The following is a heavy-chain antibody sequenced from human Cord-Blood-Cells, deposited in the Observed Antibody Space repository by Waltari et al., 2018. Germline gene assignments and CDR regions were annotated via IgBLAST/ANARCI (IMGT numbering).Heavy chain of an antibody. CDR3: ARVQLGWSTGTTYNWFDP. CDR1: GGTVSSCT. V-gene: IGHV1-69*01. J-gene: IGHJ5*02. D-gene: IGHD1-1*01. CDR2: IIPIVGTA. Sequence: QVQLVQSGAEVKKPGSSVKVSCTASGGTVSSCTISWVRRAAGHGLEWMGWIIPIVGTANYAQKFQGRVTITADESTSTAYMELSSLRSEDTAVYYCARVQLGWSTGTTYNWFDPWGQGTLVTVSS.